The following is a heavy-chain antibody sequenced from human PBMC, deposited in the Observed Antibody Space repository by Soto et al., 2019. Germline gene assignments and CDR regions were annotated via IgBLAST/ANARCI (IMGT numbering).Heavy chain of an antibody. CDR1: GGTFSSYA. V-gene: IGHV1-69*13. CDR3: ARTWTTFNYYYGMDV. J-gene: IGHJ6*02. Sequence: ASVKVSCKASGGTFSSYAISWVRQAPGQGLEWMGGIIPIFGTANYAQKFQGRVTITADESTSTAYMELSSLRSEDTAVYYCARTWTTFNYYYGMDVWGQWTTVTVSS. CDR2: IIPIFGTA. D-gene: IGHD4-17*01.